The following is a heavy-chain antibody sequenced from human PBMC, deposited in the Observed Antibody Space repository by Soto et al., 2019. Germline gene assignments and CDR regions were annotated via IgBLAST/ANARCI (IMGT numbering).Heavy chain of an antibody. J-gene: IGHJ6*02. CDR1: GFTFSSYA. Sequence: GGSLRLSCAASGFTFSSYAMSWVRQAQGKGLEWVSAISGSGGSTYYADSVKGRFTISRDNSKNTLYLQMNSLRAEDTAVYYCAKDSSTTYYYYGMDVWGQGTTVTVSS. V-gene: IGHV3-23*01. CDR3: AKDSSTTYYYYGMDV. D-gene: IGHD2-2*01. CDR2: ISGSGGST.